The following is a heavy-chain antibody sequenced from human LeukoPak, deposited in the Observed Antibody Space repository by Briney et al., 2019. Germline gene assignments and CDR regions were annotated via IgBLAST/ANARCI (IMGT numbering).Heavy chain of an antibody. Sequence: SVKVSCKASGGTFSSYAISWVRQAPGQGLEWMGRIIPILGIANYAQKFQGRVTITADKSTSTAYMELSSLRSEDTAVYYCARSYGSGSYDYWGQGTLVTVSS. D-gene: IGHD3-10*01. CDR2: IIPILGIA. CDR3: ARSYGSGSYDY. CDR1: GGTFSSYA. V-gene: IGHV1-69*04. J-gene: IGHJ4*02.